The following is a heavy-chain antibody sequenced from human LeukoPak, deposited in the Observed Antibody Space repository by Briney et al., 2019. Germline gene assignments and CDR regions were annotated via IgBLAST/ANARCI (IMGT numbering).Heavy chain of an antibody. CDR3: ARAVY. J-gene: IGHJ4*02. D-gene: IGHD6-19*01. CDR2: IKQDGSEK. CDR1: GFTFSNDW. V-gene: IGHV3-7*04. Sequence: GGSLRLSCVASGFTFSNDWMSWVRQAPGRGLEWVANIKQDGSEKYYVDSVKGRFTISRDNAKNSLHLQMNSLRVEDTAIYYCARAVYWGQGTLVTVSS.